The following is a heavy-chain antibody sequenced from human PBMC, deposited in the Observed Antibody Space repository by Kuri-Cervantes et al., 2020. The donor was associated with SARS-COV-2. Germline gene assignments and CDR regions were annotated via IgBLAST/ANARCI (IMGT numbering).Heavy chain of an antibody. V-gene: IGHV1-18*04. D-gene: IGHD2-15*01. J-gene: IGHJ4*02. Sequence: ASVKVSCKPSGYTFTNYCISWVRQAPGQGLEWMGWINGYNDNTKYAQKLQGRVTMTTDTSTSTAYMALRSLRSDDTAVYYCARGIVVVVAALGYFDYWGQGTLVTVSS. CDR3: ARGIVVVVAALGYFDY. CDR2: INGYNDNT. CDR1: GYTFTNYC.